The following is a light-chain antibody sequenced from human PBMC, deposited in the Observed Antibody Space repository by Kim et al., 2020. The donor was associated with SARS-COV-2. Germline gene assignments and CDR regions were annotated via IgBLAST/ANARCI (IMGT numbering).Light chain of an antibody. CDR3: QQLNSYPYT. CDR1: QGISSY. CDR2: AAS. V-gene: IGKV1-9*01. Sequence: DIQLTQSPSFLSASVGDRVTITCRASQGISSYLAWYPQKPGKAPKLLIYAASTLQSGVPSRFSGSGSGTEFTLTISSLQPEDFATYYCQQLNSYPYTFGQGTKLEI. J-gene: IGKJ2*01.